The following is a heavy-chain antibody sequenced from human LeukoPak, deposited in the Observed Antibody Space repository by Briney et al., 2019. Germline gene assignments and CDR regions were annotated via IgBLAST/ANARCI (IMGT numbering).Heavy chain of an antibody. CDR2: ISGDNGNK. J-gene: IGHJ4*02. CDR3: AREDTRRGSRGYFDY. Sequence: ASVKVSCKASGYTFISYGISWVRQAPGQGLEWMGWISGDNGNKNYAQKLQGRVTMTTDTSATTAYLELRSLRFDDTAIYYCAREDTRRGSRGYFDYWGQGTLVNVSS. CDR1: GYTFISYG. V-gene: IGHV1-18*01.